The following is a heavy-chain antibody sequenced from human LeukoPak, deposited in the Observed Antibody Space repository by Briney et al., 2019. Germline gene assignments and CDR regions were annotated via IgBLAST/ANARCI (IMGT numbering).Heavy chain of an antibody. CDR1: GYTFTGYY. CDR3: ARKTRAISAPDY. V-gene: IGHV1-2*02. J-gene: IGHJ4*02. CDR2: INPNSGAT. Sequence: ASVKVSCEASGYTFTGYYMHWVRQAPGQGLEWMGWINPNSGATHYSQKFQGRVTLTRDTSIGTAYMELSSLRSDDTAIYYCARKTRAISAPDYWGQGTLVTVSS. D-gene: IGHD6-13*01.